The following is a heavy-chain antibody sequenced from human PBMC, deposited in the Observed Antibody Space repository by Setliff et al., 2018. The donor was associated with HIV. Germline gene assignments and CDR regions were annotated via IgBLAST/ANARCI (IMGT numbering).Heavy chain of an antibody. Sequence: GGSLRLSCAASGFTFSTYCMNWVRQAPGKGLEWISSISYRSSYIYYSDSVKGRFTTSRDDAKNSLFLQVNSLRDEDTAVYYCARSQGIGNYYMDVWGTGTTVTVSS. J-gene: IGHJ6*03. V-gene: IGHV3-21*01. CDR1: GFTFSTYC. CDR3: ARSQGIGNYYMDV. CDR2: ISYRSSYI. D-gene: IGHD2-15*01.